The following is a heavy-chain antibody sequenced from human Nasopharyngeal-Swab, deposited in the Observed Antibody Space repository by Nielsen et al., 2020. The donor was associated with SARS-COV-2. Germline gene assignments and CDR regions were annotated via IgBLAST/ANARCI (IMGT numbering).Heavy chain of an antibody. J-gene: IGHJ4*02. CDR3: ASSPLDSSGYYYGLDY. V-gene: IGHV3-30-3*01. CDR1: GFTFSSYA. Sequence: GGSLRLSCAAPGFTFSSYAMHWVRQAPGKGLECVAVISYDGSNKYYADSVKGRLTISRDNSKNTLSLQMNSLRAEDTAVYYCASSPLDSSGYYYGLDYWGQGTLVTVSS. D-gene: IGHD3-22*01. CDR2: ISYDGSNK.